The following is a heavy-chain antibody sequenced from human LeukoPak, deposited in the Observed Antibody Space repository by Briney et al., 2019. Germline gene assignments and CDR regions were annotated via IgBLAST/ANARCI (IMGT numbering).Heavy chain of an antibody. CDR3: ARDRKPQLDGMDV. CDR2: IDSETYGNTI. J-gene: IGHJ6*02. D-gene: IGHD1-14*01. CDR1: AFIFSGHR. V-gene: IGHV3-48*01. Sequence: GGSLRLSCEGSAFIFSGHRMNWVRQAPGKGLEWLSYIDSETYGNTIYYPHTVKGRFTISRDNPKNTLYLQMNSLRAEDTAVYYCARDRKPQLDGMDVWGQGTTVTVSS.